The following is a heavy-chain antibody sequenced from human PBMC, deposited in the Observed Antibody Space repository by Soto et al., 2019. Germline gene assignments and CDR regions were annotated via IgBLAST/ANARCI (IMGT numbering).Heavy chain of an antibody. V-gene: IGHV1-69*01. CDR2: IIPIFGTT. D-gene: IGHD3-10*01. Sequence: QLVQSGAEVKKPGSSVKVSYKASGGGFSSYAVNWVRQAPGQGLEWMGGIIPIFGTTTYAQNFQGRVTITADESTVTAYMELNSLKSDDTAVYYCARSDGSGSYGSFDPWGQGTLVTVSS. CDR3: ARSDGSGSYGSFDP. CDR1: GGGFSSYA. J-gene: IGHJ5*02.